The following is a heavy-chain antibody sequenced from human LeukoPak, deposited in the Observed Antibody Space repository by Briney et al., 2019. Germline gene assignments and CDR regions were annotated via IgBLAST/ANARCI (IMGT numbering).Heavy chain of an antibody. CDR2: IDYSGNS. CDR1: GGSIGTYY. V-gene: IGHV4-59*01. Sequence: PSETLSLTCTVTGGSIGTYYWNWIRQPPGKGLEWIGYIDYSGNSNYNPSLKSRVTISVDTPKNQFSLKLSSVTAADTAVYYCARGSYDSSGKSIYYYYYGMDVWGQGTTVTVSS. CDR3: ARGSYDSSGKSIYYYYYGMDV. J-gene: IGHJ6*02. D-gene: IGHD3-22*01.